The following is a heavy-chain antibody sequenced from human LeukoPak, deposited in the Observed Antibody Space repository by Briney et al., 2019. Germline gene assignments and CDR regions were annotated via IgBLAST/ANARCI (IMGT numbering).Heavy chain of an antibody. D-gene: IGHD6-13*01. Sequence: GGSLRLSCAASGFTFSSFAMHWVRQAPGKGLEWVAVISYDGSNKYYADSVKGRFTISRDNSKNTLYLQMNSLTAEDTAVFYCARDDRGIAAAGFLDYWGQGTLV. CDR2: ISYDGSNK. J-gene: IGHJ4*02. CDR3: ARDDRGIAAAGFLDY. V-gene: IGHV3-30*04. CDR1: GFTFSSFA.